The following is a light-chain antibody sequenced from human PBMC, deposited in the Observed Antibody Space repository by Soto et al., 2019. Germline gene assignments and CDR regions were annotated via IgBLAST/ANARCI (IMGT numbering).Light chain of an antibody. Sequence: QSVLTQPPSVSEAPRQRVTITCSGSRSNIGNNAVNWYQQLPGKTPKLLIYYDNLLPSGVSDRFSGSKSGTSASLAISGLQSADEADYYCAAWDDSLNGPVFGGGTQLTVL. CDR3: AAWDDSLNGPV. V-gene: IGLV1-36*01. CDR1: RSNIGNNA. J-gene: IGLJ2*01. CDR2: YDN.